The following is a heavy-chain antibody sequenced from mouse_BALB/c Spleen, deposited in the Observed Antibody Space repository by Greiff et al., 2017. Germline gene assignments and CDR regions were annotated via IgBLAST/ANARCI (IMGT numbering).Heavy chain of an antibody. Sequence: EVHLVESGGGLVKPGGSLKLSCAASGFAFSSYDMSWVRQTPEKRLEWVAYISSGGGSTYYPDTVKGRFTISRDNAKNTLYLQMSSLKSEDTAMYYCARHGTRYAMDYWGQGTSVTVSS. CDR1: GFAFSSYD. V-gene: IGHV5-12-1*01. D-gene: IGHD4-1*01. CDR2: ISSGGGST. CDR3: ARHGTRYAMDY. J-gene: IGHJ4*01.